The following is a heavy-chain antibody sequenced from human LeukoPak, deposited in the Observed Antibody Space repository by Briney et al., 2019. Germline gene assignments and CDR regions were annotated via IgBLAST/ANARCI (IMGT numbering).Heavy chain of an antibody. Sequence: QAGGSLRLSCAASGFTFSSYGMHWVRQAPGKGLEWVAFIRYDGSNKYYADSVKGRFTISRDNSKNTLYLQMNSLRAEDTAVYYCARVKWWLAIFDYWGQGTLVTVSS. D-gene: IGHD6-19*01. CDR3: ARVKWWLAIFDY. CDR2: IRYDGSNK. CDR1: GFTFSSYG. J-gene: IGHJ4*02. V-gene: IGHV3-30*02.